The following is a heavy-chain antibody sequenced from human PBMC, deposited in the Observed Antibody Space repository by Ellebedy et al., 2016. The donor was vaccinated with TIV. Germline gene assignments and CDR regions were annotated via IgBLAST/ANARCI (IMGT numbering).Heavy chain of an antibody. CDR2: IYYSGST. D-gene: IGHD3-16*01. CDR1: GGSVSSGSYY. CDR3: AKGDNNGGFDP. Sequence: SETLSLTCTVSGGSVSSGSYYWSWIRQPPGKGLEWIGYIYYSGSTYYNPSLKSRVTISVDTSKNQFSLKLSSVTAADTAVYYCAKGDNNGGFDPWGQGTLVTVSS. J-gene: IGHJ5*02. V-gene: IGHV4-61*01.